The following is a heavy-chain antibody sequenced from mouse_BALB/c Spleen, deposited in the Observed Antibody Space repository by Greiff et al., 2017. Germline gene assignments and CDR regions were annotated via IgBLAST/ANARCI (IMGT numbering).Heavy chain of an antibody. J-gene: IGHJ1*01. CDR2: INPSNGRT. CDR3: ARDTTVVYWYFDV. V-gene: IGHV1S81*02. Sequence: QVQLQQPGAELVKPGASVKLSCKASGYTFTSYWMHWVKQRPGQGLEWIGEINPSNGRTNYNEKFKSKATLTVDKSASTAYMQLSSLTSEDSAVYYCARDTTVVYWYFDVWGAGTTVTVSS. CDR1: GYTFTSYW. D-gene: IGHD1-1*01.